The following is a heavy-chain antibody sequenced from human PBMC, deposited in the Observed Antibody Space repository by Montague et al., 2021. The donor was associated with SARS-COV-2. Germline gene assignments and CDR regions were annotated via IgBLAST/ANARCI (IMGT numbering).Heavy chain of an antibody. Sequence: SETLSLTCAVCGGSFSGYYWSWIRQPPGKGLEWIGEINHSGSTNYNPSXXSRVTISVDTSKNQFSLKLSSVTAADTAVYYCARSPRGFLKLWWYYMDVWGKGTTVTVSS. J-gene: IGHJ6*03. V-gene: IGHV4-34*01. D-gene: IGHD2-21*01. CDR3: ARSPRGFLKLWWYYMDV. CDR2: INHSGST. CDR1: GGSFSGYY.